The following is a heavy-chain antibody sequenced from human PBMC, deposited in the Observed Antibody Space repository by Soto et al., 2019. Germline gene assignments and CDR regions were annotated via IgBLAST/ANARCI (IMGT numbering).Heavy chain of an antibody. V-gene: IGHV3-30*18. CDR3: AKIGYSYGDAFDI. CDR1: GFTFSSYG. CDR2: ISYDGSNK. D-gene: IGHD5-18*01. Sequence: QVQLVESGGGVVQPGRSLRLSCAASGFTFSSYGMHWVRQAPGKGLEWVAVISYDGSNKYYADSVKGRFTISRDNSKNTLYLQMISLRAEDTAVYYCAKIGYSYGDAFDIWGQGTMVTVSS. J-gene: IGHJ3*02.